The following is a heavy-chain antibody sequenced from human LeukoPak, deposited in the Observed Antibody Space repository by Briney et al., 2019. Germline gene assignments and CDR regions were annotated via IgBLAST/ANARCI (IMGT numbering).Heavy chain of an antibody. V-gene: IGHV3-23*01. CDR3: AKDHGIAVAGLYY. CDR1: GFTFSSFA. CDR2: ITGSGGST. D-gene: IGHD6-19*01. Sequence: PGGSLRLSCAASGFTFSSFAMSWVRQAPVKGLEWVSGITGSGGSTYYADSVKGRFTVSRDNSKNTLYLQMNSLRAEDTAVYYCAKDHGIAVAGLYYWGQGTLVTVSS. J-gene: IGHJ4*02.